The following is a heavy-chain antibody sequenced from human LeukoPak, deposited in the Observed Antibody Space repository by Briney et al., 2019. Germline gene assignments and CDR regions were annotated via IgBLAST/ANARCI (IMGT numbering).Heavy chain of an antibody. Sequence: PSETLSLTCAVYGGSFSGYYWSWIRQPPGKGLEWIGEINHSGSTNYNPSLKRRVTISVDTSKNQFSLKLSSVTAADTAVYYCASAITMVRGGADYWGQGTLVTVSS. CDR1: GGSFSGYY. CDR3: ASAITMVRGGADY. CDR2: INHSGST. J-gene: IGHJ4*02. V-gene: IGHV4-34*01. D-gene: IGHD3-10*01.